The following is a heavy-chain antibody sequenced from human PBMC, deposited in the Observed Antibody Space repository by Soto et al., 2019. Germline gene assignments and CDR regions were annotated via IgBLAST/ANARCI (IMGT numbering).Heavy chain of an antibody. CDR1: SGSISSSNW. CDR3: ARDSDGLLGAFDI. CDR2: IYHSGST. D-gene: IGHD4-17*01. Sequence: QVQLQESGPGLVKPSGTLSLTCAVSSGSISSSNWWSWVRQPPGKGLEWIGEIYHSGSTNYNPSLTSRVTIPVDKSKSQFSLKLSSVTAADTAVYYCARDSDGLLGAFDIWGQGTMVTVSS. J-gene: IGHJ3*02. V-gene: IGHV4-4*02.